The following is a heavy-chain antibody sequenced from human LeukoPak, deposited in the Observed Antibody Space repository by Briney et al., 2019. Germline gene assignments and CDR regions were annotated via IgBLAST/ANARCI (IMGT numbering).Heavy chain of an antibody. J-gene: IGHJ5*02. D-gene: IGHD5-24*01. Sequence: SETLSLTCTVSGGSISNYYWSWIRQPPGKGLEWIGYIYYSGSTNYNPSLKRRVTISVDTSKNQFSLKLSSVTAADTAVYYCARHTAEKYNWFDRWGQGTLVTVSS. CDR1: GGSISNYY. CDR2: IYYSGST. CDR3: ARHTAEKYNWFDR. V-gene: IGHV4-59*08.